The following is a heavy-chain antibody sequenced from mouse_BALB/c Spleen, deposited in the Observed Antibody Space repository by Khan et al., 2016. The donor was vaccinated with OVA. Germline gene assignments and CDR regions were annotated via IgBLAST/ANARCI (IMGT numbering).Heavy chain of an antibody. CDR1: GFSLTDYG. V-gene: IGHV2-6-5*01. J-gene: IGHJ4*01. D-gene: IGHD2-10*02. CDR3: AKGVWSYYFTLDY. Sequence: VQLQESGPGLVAPSQSLSITCTVSGFSLTDYGVSWIRQPPGKGLEWLGVIWGGGSTYYNSALKSRLSISKDNSESQVFLKMNSLQTDDTAIYYCAKGVWSYYFTLDYWGQGTSVTVSS. CDR2: IWGGGST.